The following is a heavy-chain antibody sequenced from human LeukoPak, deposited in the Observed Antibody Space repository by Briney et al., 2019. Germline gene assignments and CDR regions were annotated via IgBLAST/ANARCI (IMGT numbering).Heavy chain of an antibody. Sequence: GGSLRLSCAASGFTVSTYWMHWVRQVPGKGLVRVSGISSDGATTHYADSVKGQFTISRDNAKNTLYLQMNRLRVEDTAVYYCARGSGFGVWGQGTLVTVSS. CDR2: ISSDGATT. CDR3: ARGSGFGV. J-gene: IGHJ4*02. D-gene: IGHD3-9*01. CDR1: GFTVSTYW. V-gene: IGHV3-74*01.